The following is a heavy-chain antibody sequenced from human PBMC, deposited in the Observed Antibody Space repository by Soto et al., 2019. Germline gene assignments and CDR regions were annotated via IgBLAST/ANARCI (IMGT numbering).Heavy chain of an antibody. CDR1: GGSISSYY. CDR2: IYYSANT. J-gene: IGHJ4*02. V-gene: IGHV4-59*01. Sequence: SETLSLTCTVSGGSISSYYWSWIRQPPGKGLEWIGYIYYSANTNYNPSLKSRVTISVGTSKKQFSLKLSSVTAADTAVYYCARSESGSFSFDYWGQGTLVTVSS. D-gene: IGHD1-26*01. CDR3: ARSESGSFSFDY.